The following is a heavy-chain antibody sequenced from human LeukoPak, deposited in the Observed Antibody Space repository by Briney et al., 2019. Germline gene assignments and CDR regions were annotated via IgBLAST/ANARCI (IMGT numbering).Heavy chain of an antibody. CDR1: GYSLCIYV. Sequence: QPRGSLRLSCAASGYSLCIYVIHWVRHAPGKGLEWVSHIWYDGSNKYYTDSVKGRYTISRDNSQNTLYLQNNTRRAAGRAVCYCARYHMTAMVRYGMDVWGQGTPVTVSS. CDR2: IWYDGSNK. V-gene: IGHV3-33*01. CDR3: ARYHMTAMVRYGMDV. J-gene: IGHJ6*02. D-gene: IGHD5-18*01.